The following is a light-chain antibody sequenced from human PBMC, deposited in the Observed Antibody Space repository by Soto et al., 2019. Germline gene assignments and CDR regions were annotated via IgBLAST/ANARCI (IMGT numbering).Light chain of an antibody. CDR3: QQYNSYRT. Sequence: DIQMTQSPSTLSASVGDRVTITCRASQSIITSLAXYXXKPVKAPKLLIYDASSLESGVPSRFSGSGSVTEFTLTISSLQPDDFATYYCQQYNSYRTLGQGTKVDI. CDR2: DAS. CDR1: QSIITS. J-gene: IGKJ1*01. V-gene: IGKV1-5*01.